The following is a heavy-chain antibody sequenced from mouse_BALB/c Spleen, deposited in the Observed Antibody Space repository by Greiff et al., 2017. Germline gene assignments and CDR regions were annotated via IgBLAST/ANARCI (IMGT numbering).Heavy chain of an antibody. CDR1: GYTFTSYW. V-gene: IGHV1-87*01. CDR2: IYPGDGDT. Sequence: VQLQQSGAELARPGASVKLSCKDSGYTFTSYWMQWVKQRPGQGLEWIGAIYPGDGDTRYTQKFKGKATLTADKSSSTAYMQLSSLASEDSAVYYCARSLFDYWGQGTTLTVSS. J-gene: IGHJ2*01. CDR3: ARSLFDY.